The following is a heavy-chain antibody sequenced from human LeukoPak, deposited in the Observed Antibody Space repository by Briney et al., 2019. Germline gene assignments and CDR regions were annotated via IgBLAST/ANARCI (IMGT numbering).Heavy chain of an antibody. CDR3: AREGYSSSWPNWFDP. CDR1: GGSFSGYY. CDR2: INHSGST. Sequence: SETLSLTCAVYGGSFSGYYWSWIRQPPGKGLEWIGEINHSGSTNYNPSLKSRVTISVDTSKNQFSLKLSSVTAADTAVYYCAREGYSSSWPNWFDPWGQGTLVTVSS. D-gene: IGHD6-13*01. J-gene: IGHJ5*02. V-gene: IGHV4-34*01.